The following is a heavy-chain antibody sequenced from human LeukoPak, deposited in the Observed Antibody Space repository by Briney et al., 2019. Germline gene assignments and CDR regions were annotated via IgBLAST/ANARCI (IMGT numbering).Heavy chain of an antibody. CDR3: ARHAYSSGWYRFFDP. V-gene: IGHV4-39*01. J-gene: IGHJ5*02. CDR1: GGSISSSSYY. Sequence: SETLSLTCTVSGGSISSSSYYWGWIRQPPGKGLEWIGSIYYSGSTYYNPSLKSRVTISVDTSKNQFSLKLSSVTAADTAVYYCARHAYSSGWYRFFDPWGQGTLVTVS. D-gene: IGHD6-19*01. CDR2: IYYSGST.